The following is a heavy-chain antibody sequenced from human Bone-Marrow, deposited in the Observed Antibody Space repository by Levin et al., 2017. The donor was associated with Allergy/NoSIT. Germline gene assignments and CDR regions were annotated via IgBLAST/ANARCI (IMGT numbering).Heavy chain of an antibody. D-gene: IGHD1-1*01. CDR2: INPNSGGA. J-gene: IGHJ3*02. V-gene: IGHV1-2*02. Sequence: GGSLRLSCRASGYPFTGYYIHWVRQAPGQGLEWMGWINPNSGGADYAQKFQGRVTMTRDTSITTAYMELSRLRSDDTAMYYCARGDDWNDGTFYAFDIWGQGTMVTVSS. CDR1: GYPFTGYY. CDR3: ARGDDWNDGTFYAFDI.